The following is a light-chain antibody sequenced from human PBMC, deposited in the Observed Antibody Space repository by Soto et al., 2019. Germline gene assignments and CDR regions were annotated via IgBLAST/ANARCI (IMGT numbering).Light chain of an antibody. CDR2: QIS. V-gene: IGKV2-24*01. CDR1: ESLVHSDGNTY. Sequence: DVVLTQSPVSSPVTFGQPASISCRSSESLVHSDGNTYLSWLQQRPCQPPRLLIYQISNRFSGVTDRFSVSRAWTDFTLKISRVEAEYIGLYYCMQLSHFPRTFGKGTKVDVK. CDR3: MQLSHFPRT. J-gene: IGKJ1*01.